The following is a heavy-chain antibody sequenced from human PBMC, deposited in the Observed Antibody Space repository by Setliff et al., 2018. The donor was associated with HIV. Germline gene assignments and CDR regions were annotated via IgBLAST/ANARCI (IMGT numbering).Heavy chain of an antibody. D-gene: IGHD3-10*01. CDR2: ISRSGSSI. J-gene: IGHJ6*02. CDR1: GFSFGDYY. V-gene: IGHV3-11*01. CDR3: ARNWFGDYYGMDV. Sequence: GGSLRLSCAASGFSFGDYYMSWVRQAPGKGLEWISYISRSGSSIYYADSVKGRFTISRDNAKNSLYLRMNSLRVEDTAVYYCARNWFGDYYGMDVWGQGTTVTVSS.